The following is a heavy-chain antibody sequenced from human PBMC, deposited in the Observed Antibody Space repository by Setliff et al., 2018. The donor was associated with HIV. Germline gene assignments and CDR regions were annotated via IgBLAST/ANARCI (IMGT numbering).Heavy chain of an antibody. CDR3: ARGITVDP. V-gene: IGHV1-69*05. CDR1: GGTFSNYG. D-gene: IGHD3-10*01. J-gene: IGHJ5*02. Sequence: SVKVSCKASGGTFSNYGMSWVRQAPGQGLEWMGGIIPISGTANYAQKFQGRVTITTDESTSTAYMELSGLRSDDTAVYYCARGITVDPWGQGTLVTVSS. CDR2: IIPISGTA.